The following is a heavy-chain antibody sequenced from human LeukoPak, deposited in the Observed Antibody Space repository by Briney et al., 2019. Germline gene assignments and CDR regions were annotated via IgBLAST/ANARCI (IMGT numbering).Heavy chain of an antibody. CDR1: GFTFSSYE. V-gene: IGHV3-48*03. CDR3: ARAGWFGESLEDY. J-gene: IGHJ4*02. CDR2: ISSSGSTI. D-gene: IGHD3-10*01. Sequence: PGGSLRLSCAASGFTFSSYEMNWVRQAPGKGLEWVSYISSSGSTIYYADSVKGRFTISRDNAKNSLYLQMNSLRAEDTAVYYCARAGWFGESLEDYWGQGTLVTVSS.